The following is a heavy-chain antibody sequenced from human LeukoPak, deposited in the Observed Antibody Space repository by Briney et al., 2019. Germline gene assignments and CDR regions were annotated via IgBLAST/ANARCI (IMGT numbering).Heavy chain of an antibody. CDR3: AKDNYDILTPFDY. J-gene: IGHJ4*02. D-gene: IGHD3-9*01. Sequence: GGSLRLSCAASGFTFSSYAMSWVRQTPGKGLEWVSAISGSGGSTYYADSVKGRFTISRDNSKNTLYLQMNSLRAEDTAVYYCAKDNYDILTPFDYWGQGTLVTVSS. V-gene: IGHV3-23*01. CDR1: GFTFSSYA. CDR2: ISGSGGST.